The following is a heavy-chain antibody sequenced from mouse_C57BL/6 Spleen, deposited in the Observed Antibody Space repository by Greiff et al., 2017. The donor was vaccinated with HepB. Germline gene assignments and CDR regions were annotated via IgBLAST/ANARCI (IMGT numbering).Heavy chain of an antibody. CDR3: ARKATMDY. CDR2: IYPRDGST. V-gene: IGHV1-85*01. Sequence: VKLVESGPELVKPGASVKLSCKASGYTFTSYDINWVKQRPGQGLEWIGWIYPRDGSTKYNEKFKGKATLTVDTSSSTAYMELHSLTSEDSAVYFCARKATMDYWGQGTSVTVSS. CDR1: GYTFTSYD. J-gene: IGHJ4*01.